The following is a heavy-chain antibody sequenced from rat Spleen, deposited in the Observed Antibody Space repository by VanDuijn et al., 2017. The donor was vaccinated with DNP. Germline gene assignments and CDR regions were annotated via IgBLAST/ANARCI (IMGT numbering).Heavy chain of an antibody. CDR2: ISPSGGST. CDR1: GFTFSNYG. Sequence: EVQLVESGGGLVQPGRSLKLSCAASGFTFSNYGMHWIRQAPTKGLEWVASISPSGGSTYYRDSVKGRFTISRDNAKSTLYLQMDSLRSEDTATYYCAREYPWAHYFDYWGQGVMVTVSS. D-gene: IGHD1-4*01. CDR3: AREYPWAHYFDY. V-gene: IGHV5-19*01. J-gene: IGHJ2*01.